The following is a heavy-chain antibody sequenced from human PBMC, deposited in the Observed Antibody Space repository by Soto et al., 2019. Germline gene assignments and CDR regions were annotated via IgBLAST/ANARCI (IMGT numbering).Heavy chain of an antibody. Sequence: GGSLRLSCAASGFTFSRFLMTLVRQAPGKGLECVANIKKDGSDKYYMDSVRGRFTISRDNAENSLYLQMNSLRTEDTAVYYCERDNYHTDYPSPIDYWGRGALVTVSS. CDR1: GFTFSRFL. V-gene: IGHV3-7*05. D-gene: IGHD4-17*01. CDR2: IKKDGSDK. CDR3: ERDNYHTDYPSPIDY. J-gene: IGHJ4*02.